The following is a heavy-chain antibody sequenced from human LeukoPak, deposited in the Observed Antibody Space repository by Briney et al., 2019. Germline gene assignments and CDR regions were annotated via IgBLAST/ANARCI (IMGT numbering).Heavy chain of an antibody. V-gene: IGHV4-59*01. D-gene: IGHD6-6*01. J-gene: IGHJ4*02. CDR3: ARGISCSSSPHFDY. CDR2: IYYSGST. Sequence: PSETLSLTCTVSGGSISSYYWSWIRQPPGKGLEWIGYIYYSGSTNYNPSLKSRVTIAVDTSKDQFSLKMSSVTAADTAVYYCARGISCSSSPHFDYWGQGTLVTVSS. CDR1: GGSISSYY.